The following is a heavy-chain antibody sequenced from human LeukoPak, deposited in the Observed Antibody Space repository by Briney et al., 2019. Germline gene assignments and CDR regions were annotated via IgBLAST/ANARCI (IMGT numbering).Heavy chain of an antibody. CDR1: GFTFSSYA. CDR2: ISGSGGST. V-gene: IGHV3-23*01. Sequence: GGSLRLFCAASGFTFSSYAMSWVRQAPGKGLEWVSAISGSGGSTYYADSVKGRFTISRDNSKNTLYLQMNSLRAEDTAVYYCAKAGRRYYYYGMDVWGQGTTVTVSS. D-gene: IGHD1-1*01. CDR3: AKAGRRYYYYGMDV. J-gene: IGHJ6*02.